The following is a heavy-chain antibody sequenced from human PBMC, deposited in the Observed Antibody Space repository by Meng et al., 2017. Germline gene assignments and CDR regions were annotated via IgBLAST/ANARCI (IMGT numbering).Heavy chain of an antibody. CDR2: INAGNGNT. V-gene: IGHV1-3*01. Sequence: QVPLVEYGAEVNKAGVTVKVSRKAIGYTFSGYTMNWYRQAPGQRLEWMGWINAGNGNTKNSQKFPGRVTITSDTSASTDYMELSSLRSEDTAVYYCARDLGAGVVTAINYWGQGTLVTVSS. CDR3: ARDLGAGVVTAINY. CDR1: GYTFSGYT. D-gene: IGHD2-21*02. J-gene: IGHJ4*02.